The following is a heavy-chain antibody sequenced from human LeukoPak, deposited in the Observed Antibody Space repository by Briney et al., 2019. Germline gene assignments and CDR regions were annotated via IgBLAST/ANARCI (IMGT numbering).Heavy chain of an antibody. CDR1: GFTFSSYA. D-gene: IGHD2-15*01. Sequence: GGSLRLSCAASGFTFSSYAMHWVRQAPGKGLEWVAVISYDGSNKYYADSVKGRFTISRDNSKNTLYLQMNSLRAEDTAVYYCARAAPSATDYHDAFDIWGQGTMVTVSS. J-gene: IGHJ3*02. CDR2: ISYDGSNK. V-gene: IGHV3-30-3*01. CDR3: ARAAPSATDYHDAFDI.